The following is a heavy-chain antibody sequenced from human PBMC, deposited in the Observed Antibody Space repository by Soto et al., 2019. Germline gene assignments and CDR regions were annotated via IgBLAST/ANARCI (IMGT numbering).Heavy chain of an antibody. V-gene: IGHV1-3*01. CDR1: GYTFTSYA. CDR3: ARDRVVLLCCRDY. D-gene: IGHD3-10*01. J-gene: IGHJ4*02. CDR2: INAGNGNT. Sequence: ASVKVSCKASGYTFTSYAMHWVRQAPGQRLEWMGWINAGNGNTKYSQKFQGRVTITRDTSASTPYMEPSSLRSEDTAVYYCARDRVVLLCCRDYWGQGTLVTVSS.